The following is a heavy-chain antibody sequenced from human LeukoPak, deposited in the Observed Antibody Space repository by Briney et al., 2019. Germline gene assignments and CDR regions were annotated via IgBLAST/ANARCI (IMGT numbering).Heavy chain of an antibody. CDR3: ARDQEEAITIFGVVITRYEWGFDP. J-gene: IGHJ5*02. CDR2: INPSGGST. CDR1: GYTFTSYY. V-gene: IGHV1-46*01. D-gene: IGHD3-3*01. Sequence: ASVKVSCKVSGYTFTSYYMHWVRQAPGQGLEWMGIINPSGGSTSYAQKFQGRVTMTRDTSTSTVYMELSSLRSEDTAVYYCARDQEEAITIFGVVITRYEWGFDPWGQGTLVTVSS.